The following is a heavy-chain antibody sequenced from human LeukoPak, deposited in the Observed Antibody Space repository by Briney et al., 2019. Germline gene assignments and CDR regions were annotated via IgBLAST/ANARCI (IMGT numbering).Heavy chain of an antibody. CDR1: GFTFSSYG. CDR3: AKDTAGGYSGYESGPYYFDY. Sequence: QAGGSLRLSCAASGFTFSSYGMSWVRQAPGKGLEWVSAISGSGGSTYYADSVKGRFTISRDNSKNTLYLQMNSLRAEDTAVYYCAKDTAGGYSGYESGPYYFDYWGQGTLVTVSS. J-gene: IGHJ4*02. D-gene: IGHD5-12*01. CDR2: ISGSGGST. V-gene: IGHV3-23*01.